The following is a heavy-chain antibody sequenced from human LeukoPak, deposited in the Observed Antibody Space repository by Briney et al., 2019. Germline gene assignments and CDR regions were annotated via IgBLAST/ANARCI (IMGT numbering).Heavy chain of an antibody. CDR1: GFTFSSYA. CDR2: ISGSGGST. D-gene: IGHD2-2*01. Sequence: TGGSLRLSCAASGFTFSSYAMSWVRQAPGKGLEWVSAISGSGGSTYYADSVKGRFTISGDNSKNTLYLQMNSLRAEDTAVYYCARDYQPGGPYNWFDPWGQGTLVTVSS. J-gene: IGHJ5*02. CDR3: ARDYQPGGPYNWFDP. V-gene: IGHV3-23*01.